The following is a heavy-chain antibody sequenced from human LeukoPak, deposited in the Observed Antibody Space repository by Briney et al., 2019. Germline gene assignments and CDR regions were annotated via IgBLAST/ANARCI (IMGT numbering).Heavy chain of an antibody. Sequence: SETLSLTCTVSGGSISSSSYYWGWIRQPPGKGLEWIGSIYYSGSTYYNPSLKSRVTISVYTSKNQFSLKLSSVTAADTAVYYCARQSSIAAVDNWFDPWGQGTLVTVSS. CDR3: ARQSSIAAVDNWFDP. V-gene: IGHV4-39*01. D-gene: IGHD6-13*01. CDR1: GGSISSSSYY. J-gene: IGHJ5*02. CDR2: IYYSGST.